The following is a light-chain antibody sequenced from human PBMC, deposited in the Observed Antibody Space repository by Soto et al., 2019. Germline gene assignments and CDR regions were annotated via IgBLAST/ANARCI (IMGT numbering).Light chain of an antibody. CDR3: QQYNNWPPPYT. J-gene: IGKJ2*01. CDR1: QSVSSN. Sequence: EVVMTQSPATLSVSPGERATLSCRASQSVSSNLAWYQQKPGQAPRLLIYDASTRATGIPARFSGSGSGTEFTLTISSLQSEDFVVYFCQQYNNWPPPYTFGQGTKVDI. V-gene: IGKV3D-15*01. CDR2: DAS.